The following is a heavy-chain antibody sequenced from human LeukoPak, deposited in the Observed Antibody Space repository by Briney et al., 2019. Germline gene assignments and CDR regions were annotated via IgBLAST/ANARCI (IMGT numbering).Heavy chain of an antibody. Sequence: GGSLRLSCAPSGFTFSNYAMSWARPAPGKGLQWVSGISGSGGSTYYADSVKGRFTISRDNSKNTLYLQMNSRRAEDTAVYYCAKMSGGSGYYEYFQQWGQGTLVTVFS. CDR2: ISGSGGST. CDR1: GFTFSNYA. V-gene: IGHV3-23*01. D-gene: IGHD3-22*01. CDR3: AKMSGGSGYYEYFQQ. J-gene: IGHJ1*01.